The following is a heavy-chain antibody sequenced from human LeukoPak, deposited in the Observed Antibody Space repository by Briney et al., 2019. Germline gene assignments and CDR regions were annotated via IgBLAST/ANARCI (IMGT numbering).Heavy chain of an antibody. CDR1: GFIFSTYV. D-gene: IGHD1-1*01. Sequence: PGGSLRLSCAASGFIFSTYVMSWARQAPGKGLEWVSSLTATGAGTYYADSVKGRFTISRDNSKNTLYLQMNSLRAEDTAVYYCARAPGYGAAYYFDYWGQGTLVTVSS. V-gene: IGHV3-23*01. CDR2: LTATGAGT. J-gene: IGHJ4*02. CDR3: ARAPGYGAAYYFDY.